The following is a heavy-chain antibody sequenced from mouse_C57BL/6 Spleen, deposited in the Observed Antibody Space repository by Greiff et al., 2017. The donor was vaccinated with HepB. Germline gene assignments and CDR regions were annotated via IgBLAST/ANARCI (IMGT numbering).Heavy chain of an antibody. CDR1: GYTFTSYG. CDR2: IYPRSGNT. J-gene: IGHJ3*01. CDR3: APELGMGFAY. D-gene: IGHD4-1*01. V-gene: IGHV1-81*01. Sequence: QVQLQQSGAELARPGASVKLSCKASGYTFTSYGISWVKQRTGQGLEWIGEIYPRSGNTYYNEKFKGKATLTADKSSSTAYMELRSLTSEDSAVYFCAPELGMGFAYWGQGTLVTVSA.